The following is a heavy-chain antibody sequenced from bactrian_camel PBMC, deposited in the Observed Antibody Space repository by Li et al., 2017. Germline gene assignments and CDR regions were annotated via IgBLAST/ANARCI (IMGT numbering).Heavy chain of an antibody. J-gene: IGHJ4*01. CDR1: ATIEGFFI. Sequence: HVQLVESGGSSVQAGGSLRLSCTTSATIEGFFIVAWFRQAPGKEREGVASIERDGSTSYADSVKGRFTISQDNAKNTLYLQMNGLKPEDTAMYYCAADAWLRIVNGLGPSVYEYNYWGQGTQVTVS. CDR3: AADAWLRIVNGLGPSVYEYNY. V-gene: IGHV3S53*01. D-gene: IGHD5*01. CDR2: IERDGST.